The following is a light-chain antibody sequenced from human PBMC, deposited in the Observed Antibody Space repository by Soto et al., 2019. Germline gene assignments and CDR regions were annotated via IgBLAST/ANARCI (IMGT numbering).Light chain of an antibody. Sequence: DIQMTQSPSSLSASVGDKVTITCRASQSISNYVNWYQQIPGKAPKCLIFGASSLQRGVPSRFSGTGSGTDFTLTISSLQPEDFATFYCQQSYTMPYTFGQGTRLEI. CDR1: QSISNY. CDR2: GAS. CDR3: QQSYTMPYT. V-gene: IGKV1-39*01. J-gene: IGKJ5*01.